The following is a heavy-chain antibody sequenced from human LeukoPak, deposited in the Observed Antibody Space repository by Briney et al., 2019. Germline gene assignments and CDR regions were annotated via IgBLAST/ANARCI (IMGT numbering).Heavy chain of an antibody. Sequence: SETLSLTHTVSGGSISSGGYYWRWVRQHPGEGLEWMGYIYYGGSTYYNPSLKSRVTISVDKYKNQFSMKVSSVTAADTAVYYCARDRGGYSGYFDYWGQGTLVTVSS. V-gene: IGHV4-31*03. J-gene: IGHJ4*02. D-gene: IGHD5-12*01. CDR3: ARDRGGYSGYFDY. CDR2: IYYGGST. CDR1: GGSISSGGYY.